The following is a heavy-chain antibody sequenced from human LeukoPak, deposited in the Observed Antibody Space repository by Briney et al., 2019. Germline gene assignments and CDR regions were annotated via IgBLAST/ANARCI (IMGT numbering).Heavy chain of an antibody. Sequence: ASVKVSCKASGYTFTSYYMHWVRQAPGQGLEWMGIINPSGGSTSYAQKFQGRVTMTRDTSTSTVYMELSSLRSEDTAVYYCLLEYCDSSGTRTRDYWGQGTLVTVSS. CDR3: LLEYCDSSGTRTRDY. CDR1: GYTFTSYY. CDR2: INPSGGST. D-gene: IGHD3-22*01. J-gene: IGHJ4*02. V-gene: IGHV1-46*01.